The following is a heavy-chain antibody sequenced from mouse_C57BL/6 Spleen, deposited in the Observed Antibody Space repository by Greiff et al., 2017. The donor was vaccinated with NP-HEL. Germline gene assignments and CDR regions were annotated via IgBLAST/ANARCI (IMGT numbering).Heavy chain of an antibody. V-gene: IGHV1-72*01. Sequence: SCKASGYTFTSYWMHWVKQRPGRGLEWIGRIDPNSGGTKYNEKFKSKATLTVDKSSSTAYMQLSSLTSEDSAVYYCARDYYGSSYVEFAYWGQGTLVTVSA. CDR1: GYTFTSYW. J-gene: IGHJ3*01. CDR2: IDPNSGGT. CDR3: ARDYYGSSYVEFAY. D-gene: IGHD1-1*01.